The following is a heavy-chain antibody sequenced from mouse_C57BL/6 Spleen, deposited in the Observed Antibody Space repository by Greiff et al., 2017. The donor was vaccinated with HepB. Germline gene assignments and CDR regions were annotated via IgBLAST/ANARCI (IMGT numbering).Heavy chain of an antibody. J-gene: IGHJ3*01. V-gene: IGHV2-6*01. CDR2: IWGVGST. D-gene: IGHD2-4*01. CDR3: ASGRGYDYDGLAY. Sequence: QVHVKQSGPGLVAPSQSLSITCTVSGFSLTSYGVDWVRQSPGKGLEWLGVIWGVGSTNYNSALKSRLSISKDNSKSQVFLKMNSLQTDDTAMYYCASGRGYDYDGLAYWGQGTLVTVSA. CDR1: GFSLTSYG.